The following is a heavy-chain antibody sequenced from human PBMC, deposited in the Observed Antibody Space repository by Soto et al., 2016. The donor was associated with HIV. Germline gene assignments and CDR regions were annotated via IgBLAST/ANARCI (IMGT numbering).Heavy chain of an antibody. J-gene: IGHJ4*02. CDR3: GRDPGGSDGVHLHRDYFDY. D-gene: IGHD6-25*01. CDR2: ISGGGDFT. V-gene: IGHV3-11*05. CDR1: GFNFRDYY. Sequence: VQLAESGGGLVKPGGSLRLSCAASGFNFRDYYMSWIRQAPGKGLEWISYISGGGDFTKYADSVKGRFTISRDNAKNSLFLEMNSLRADDTAVYYCGRDPGGSDGVHLHRDYFDYWGQGTRSPSPQ.